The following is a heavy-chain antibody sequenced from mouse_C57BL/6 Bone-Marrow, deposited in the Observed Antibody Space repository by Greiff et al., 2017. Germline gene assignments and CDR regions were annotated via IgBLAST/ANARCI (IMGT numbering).Heavy chain of an antibody. J-gene: IGHJ2*01. Sequence: QVQLKQPGAELVKPGASVKLSCKASGYTFTSYWMHWVKQRPGQGLEWIGMIHPNSGSTNYNEKFKSKATLTVDKSSSTAYMQLSSLTSEDSAVYYCARNPFTTVGFDYWGQGTTLTVSS. CDR3: ARNPFTTVGFDY. D-gene: IGHD1-1*01. CDR1: GYTFTSYW. CDR2: IHPNSGST. V-gene: IGHV1-64*01.